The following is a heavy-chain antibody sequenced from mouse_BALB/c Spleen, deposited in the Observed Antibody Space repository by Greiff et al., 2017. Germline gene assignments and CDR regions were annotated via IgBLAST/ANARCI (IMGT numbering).Heavy chain of an antibody. V-gene: IGHV5-17*02. CDR2: ISSGSSTI. CDR3: ARWSAVALDY. CDR1: GFTFSSFG. Sequence: DVKLVESGGGLVQPGGSRKLSCAASGFTFSSFGMHWVRQAPEKGLEWVAYISSGSSTIYYADTVKGRSTISRDNPKNTLFLQMTSLRSEDTAMYYCARWSAVALDYWGQGTTLTVSS. J-gene: IGHJ2*01. D-gene: IGHD1-1*01.